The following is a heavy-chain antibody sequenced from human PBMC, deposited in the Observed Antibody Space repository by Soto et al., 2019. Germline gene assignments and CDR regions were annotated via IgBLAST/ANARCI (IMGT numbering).Heavy chain of an antibody. CDR1: GGSVSSGSYY. D-gene: IGHD5-18*01. CDR3: AGPALGYSYGHDY. Sequence: SETLSLTCTVSGGSVSSGSYYWSWIRQPPGKGLEWIGYIYYSGSTNYNPSLKSRVTISVDTSKNQFSLKLSSVTAADTAVYYCAGPALGYSYGHDYWGQGTLVTVSS. J-gene: IGHJ4*02. CDR2: IYYSGST. V-gene: IGHV4-61*01.